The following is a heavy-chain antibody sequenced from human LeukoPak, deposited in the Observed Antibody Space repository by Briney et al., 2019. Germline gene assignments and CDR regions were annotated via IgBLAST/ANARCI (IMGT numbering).Heavy chain of an antibody. Sequence: SETLSLTCTVSGGSISSSSYYWGWIRQPPGKGLEWIGSIYYSGSTYYNPSLKSRVTISVDTSKNQFSLKLSSVTAADTAVYYCARHARNTMIFGWFDPWGQGTLVTVSS. CDR2: IYYSGST. J-gene: IGHJ5*02. CDR1: GGSISSSSYY. V-gene: IGHV4-39*01. CDR3: ARHARNTMIFGWFDP. D-gene: IGHD3/OR15-3a*01.